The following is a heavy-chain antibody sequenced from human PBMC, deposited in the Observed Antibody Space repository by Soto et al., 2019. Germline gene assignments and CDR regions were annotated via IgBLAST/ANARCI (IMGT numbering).Heavy chain of an antibody. CDR3: ARESGENWTYEAH. Sequence: QVQQLESGPGLVKPWATLSLTCTVSGAYVRDFSWSWIRQPAGKGLEWIGRITVNGITQYTPSFRSRATVSMDTSRYLFSLNLQSATAADTALYYCARESGENWTYEAHWGQGTLVTVSS. J-gene: IGHJ1*01. V-gene: IGHV4-4*07. CDR2: ITVNGIT. CDR1: GAYVRDFS. D-gene: IGHD1-7*01.